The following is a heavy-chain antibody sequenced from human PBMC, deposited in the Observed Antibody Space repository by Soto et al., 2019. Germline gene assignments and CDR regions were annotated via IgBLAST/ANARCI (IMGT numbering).Heavy chain of an antibody. CDR3: AGRITIFGVVIPFDP. CDR1: GFTFSSYS. D-gene: IGHD3-3*01. J-gene: IGHJ5*02. CDR2: ISSSSSYI. V-gene: IGHV3-21*01. Sequence: GGSLRLSCAASGFTFSSYSMNWVRQAPGKGLEWVSSISSSSSYIYYADSVKGRFTISRDNAKNSLYLQMNSLRAEDTAVYYCAGRITIFGVVIPFDPWGQGTLVTVSS.